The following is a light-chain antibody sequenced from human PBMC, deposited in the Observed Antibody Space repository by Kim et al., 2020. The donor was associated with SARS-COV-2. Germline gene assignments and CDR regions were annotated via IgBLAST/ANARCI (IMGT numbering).Light chain of an antibody. Sequence: ATINCKSSQSVLNRSNNKNYLAWYQQKPGQPPKLLVYWASTRESGVPDRFSGSGSGTDFTLTISSLQAEDVAVYYCQQYYTSPPTFGGGTKVDIK. V-gene: IGKV4-1*01. CDR2: WAS. CDR3: QQYYTSPPT. CDR1: QSVLNRSNNKNY. J-gene: IGKJ4*01.